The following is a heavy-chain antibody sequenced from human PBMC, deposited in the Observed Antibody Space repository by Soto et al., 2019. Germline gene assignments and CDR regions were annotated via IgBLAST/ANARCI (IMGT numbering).Heavy chain of an antibody. CDR1: GFTFSSYA. CDR2: ISGSGGST. J-gene: IGHJ4*02. D-gene: IGHD6-6*01. Sequence: GGSLRLSCAASGFTFSSYAMSWVRQAPGKGLEWVSAISGSGGSTYHADSVKGRFTISRDNSKNTLYLQMNSLRAEDTAVYYCAKAGVYPGHYFDNWGQESLVTVSS. CDR3: AKAGVYPGHYFDN. V-gene: IGHV3-23*01.